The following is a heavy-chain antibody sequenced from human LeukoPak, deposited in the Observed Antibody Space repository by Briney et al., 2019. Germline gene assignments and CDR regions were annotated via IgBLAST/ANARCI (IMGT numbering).Heavy chain of an antibody. D-gene: IGHD2/OR15-2a*01. CDR3: ARGGPYYFRSPFDY. Sequence: PGGSLRLSCAASGFTFSSYAMSWVRQAPGKGLEWVSAISGSGGSTYYADSVKGRFTISRDNAKNTLYLQMNSLRAEDTAVYYCARGGPYYFRSPFDYWGQGTLVTVSS. V-gene: IGHV3-23*01. J-gene: IGHJ4*02. CDR2: ISGSGGST. CDR1: GFTFSSYA.